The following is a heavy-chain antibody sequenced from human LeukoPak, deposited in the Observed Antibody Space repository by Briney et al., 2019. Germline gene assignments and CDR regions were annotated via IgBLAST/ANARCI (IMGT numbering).Heavy chain of an antibody. V-gene: IGHV3-23*01. D-gene: IGHD3-22*01. Sequence: GGSLRLSCAASGFTFSSYAMSWVRQAPGKGLEWVSAISGSGGSTYYADSVKGRFTISRDNSKNTLYLQMNSLRAEDTAVYYCARVPARYYDSSGLDYWGQGTLVTVSS. CDR1: GFTFSSYA. J-gene: IGHJ4*02. CDR3: ARVPARYYDSSGLDY. CDR2: ISGSGGST.